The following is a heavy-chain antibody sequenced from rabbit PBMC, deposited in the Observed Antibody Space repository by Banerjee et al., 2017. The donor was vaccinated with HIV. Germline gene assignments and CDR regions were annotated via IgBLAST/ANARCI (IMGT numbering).Heavy chain of an antibody. CDR1: GFSFSSHY. CDR3: ARDRHASSSGYGARLDL. J-gene: IGHJ3*01. D-gene: IGHD1-1*01. CDR2: IYAGKGSI. Sequence: QSLEESGGDLVKPGASLTLTCTASGFSFSSHYMSWVRQAPGKGLEWIGIIYAGKGSIDYANWVNGRFTISLDNAQNTVFLQMTSLTAADTATYFCARDRHASSSGYGARLDLWGPGTLVTVS. V-gene: IGHV1S40*01.